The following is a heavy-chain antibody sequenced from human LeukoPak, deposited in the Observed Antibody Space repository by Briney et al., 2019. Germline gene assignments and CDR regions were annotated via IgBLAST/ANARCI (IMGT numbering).Heavy chain of an antibody. Sequence: VASVKVSCKASGGTFSSYAISWVRQAPGQGLEWMGRIIPILGIANYAQKFQGRVTITADKSTSTAYMELSSLRSEDTAVYYCARFEDYYDSSGYSFGWFDPWGQGTLVTVSS. J-gene: IGHJ5*02. D-gene: IGHD3-22*01. CDR3: ARFEDYYDSSGYSFGWFDP. V-gene: IGHV1-69*04. CDR2: IIPILGIA. CDR1: GGTFSSYA.